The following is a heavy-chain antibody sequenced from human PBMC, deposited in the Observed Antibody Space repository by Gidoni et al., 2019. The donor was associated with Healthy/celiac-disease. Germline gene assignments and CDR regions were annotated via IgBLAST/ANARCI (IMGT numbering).Heavy chain of an antibody. D-gene: IGHD3-22*01. Sequence: EVQLVESGGGLVKPGGSRRLSCAASGFTFSNAWMSWVRQAPGKGLEWVGRIKSKTDGGTTDYAAPVKGRFTISRDESKNTLYLQMNSLKTEDTAVYYCTTSYYDSSGGYFDLWGRGTLVTVSS. CDR2: IKSKTDGGTT. J-gene: IGHJ2*01. CDR3: TTSYYDSSGGYFDL. CDR1: GFTFSNAW. V-gene: IGHV3-15*01.